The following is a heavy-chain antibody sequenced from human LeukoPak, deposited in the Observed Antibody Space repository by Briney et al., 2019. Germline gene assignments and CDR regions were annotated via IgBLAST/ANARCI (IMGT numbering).Heavy chain of an antibody. J-gene: IGHJ5*02. CDR1: GGSISSGGYY. D-gene: IGHD2-15*01. V-gene: IGHV4-31*03. CDR3: ARGGGSCYSCWFDP. Sequence: SETLSLTRTVSGGSISSGGYYWSWIRQHPGKGLEWIGYIYYSGSTYYNPSVKSRVTISVDTSKNQFSLKLSSVTAADTAVYYCARGGGSCYSCWFDPWGQGTLVTVSS. CDR2: IYYSGST.